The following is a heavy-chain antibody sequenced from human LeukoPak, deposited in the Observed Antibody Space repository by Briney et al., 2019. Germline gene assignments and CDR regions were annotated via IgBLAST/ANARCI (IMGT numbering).Heavy chain of an antibody. CDR1: GFTFSSYA. CDR3: ARLGLYCSSTSCPFDY. D-gene: IGHD2-2*01. J-gene: IGHJ4*02. V-gene: IGHV3-30-3*01. CDR2: ISYDGSNK. Sequence: GRSLRLSCAASGFTFSSYAMHWVRQAPGKGLEWVAVISYDGSNKYYADSVKGRFTISRDNSKNTLYLQMNSLRAEDTAVYYCARLGLYCSSTSCPFDYWGQGTLVTVSS.